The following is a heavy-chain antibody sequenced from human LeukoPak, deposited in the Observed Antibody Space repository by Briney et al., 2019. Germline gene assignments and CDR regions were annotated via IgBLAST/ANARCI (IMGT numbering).Heavy chain of an antibody. CDR1: GFTFDDYA. J-gene: IGHJ4*02. Sequence: QTGGSLRLSCAASGFTFDDYAMHWVRQAPGKGLEWVSGISWNSGSIGYADSVKGRFTISRDNAKNSLYLQMNSLRAEDTAVYYCARDGAAAGRFDFDYWGQGTLVTVSS. CDR3: ARDGAAAGRFDFDY. V-gene: IGHV3-9*01. CDR2: ISWNSGSI. D-gene: IGHD6-13*01.